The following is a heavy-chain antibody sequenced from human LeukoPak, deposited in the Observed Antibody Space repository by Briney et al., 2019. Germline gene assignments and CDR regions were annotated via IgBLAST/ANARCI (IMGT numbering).Heavy chain of an antibody. D-gene: IGHD3-10*01. J-gene: IGHJ5*02. V-gene: IGHV1-46*01. Sequence: AAAKVSCKASGYTFTNHYIQWVRQAPGQGLEWMGIINPSGGSKYYALRFQGRITLTRDTSTSTVYMELRSLRSEDTAIYYCARESGTRWFDPWGQGTLVSVSS. CDR3: ARESGTRWFDP. CDR2: INPSGGSK. CDR1: GYTFTNHY.